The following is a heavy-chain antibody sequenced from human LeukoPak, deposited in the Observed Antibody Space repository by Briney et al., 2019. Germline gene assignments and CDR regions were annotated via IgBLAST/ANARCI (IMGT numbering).Heavy chain of an antibody. Sequence: PSETLSLTCTVSGGSISSSSYYWGWIRQAPGKGLEWVSVIYSGGSTYYADSVKGRFTISRDNSKNTLYLQMNSLRAEDTAVYYCARLVRAAAADNWFDPWGQGTLVTVSS. V-gene: IGHV3-66*02. CDR2: IYSGGST. CDR1: GGSISSSSYY. D-gene: IGHD6-13*01. CDR3: ARLVRAAAADNWFDP. J-gene: IGHJ5*02.